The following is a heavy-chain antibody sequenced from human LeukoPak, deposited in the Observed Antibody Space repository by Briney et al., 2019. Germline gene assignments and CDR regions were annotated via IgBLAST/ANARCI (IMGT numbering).Heavy chain of an antibody. Sequence: SETLSLTCTVSGGSLSGHYWSWIRQPPGKRLEWIGYVSYTGRTKYNPSLQSRVTISIDTSKSQFSLKLTSVTSADTAVYSCARLLDNDISGDLDTFDVWGQGTTVSVSS. V-gene: IGHV4-59*11. CDR2: VSYTGRT. CDR3: ARLLDNDISGDLDTFDV. CDR1: GGSLSGHY. J-gene: IGHJ3*01. D-gene: IGHD3-22*01.